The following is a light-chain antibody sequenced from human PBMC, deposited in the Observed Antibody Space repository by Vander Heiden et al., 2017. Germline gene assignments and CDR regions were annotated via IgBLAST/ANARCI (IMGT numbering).Light chain of an antibody. J-gene: IGLJ1*01. CDR3: SSYTTSGTFPYV. V-gene: IGLV2-14*01. CDR2: DVD. Sequence: QSALTHPPPVSGSPGLSITISCTGTSSDIGGYSYVSWYQRHPGKAPKLIIYDVDSRPSGVSNRFSGSKSGKTASLTISGLQAEDEAEYYCSSYTTSGTFPYVFGAGTQVTVL. CDR1: SSDIGGYSY.